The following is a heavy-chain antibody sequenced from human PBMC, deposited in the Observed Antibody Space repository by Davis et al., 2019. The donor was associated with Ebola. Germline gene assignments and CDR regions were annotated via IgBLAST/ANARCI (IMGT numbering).Heavy chain of an antibody. V-gene: IGHV4-39*01. CDR2: LFYSGTT. Sequence: SQTPSLTCAVSGDSFTDSRFYWAWIRQTPGKGLEWIVSLFYSGTTYHNPSLKSRVSVSVDRSKKEFSLHMYSMTAADTAVYYCARAWDGDYHFDYWGQGILVTVSS. D-gene: IGHD4-17*01. CDR3: ARAWDGDYHFDY. CDR1: GDSFTDSRFY. J-gene: IGHJ4*02.